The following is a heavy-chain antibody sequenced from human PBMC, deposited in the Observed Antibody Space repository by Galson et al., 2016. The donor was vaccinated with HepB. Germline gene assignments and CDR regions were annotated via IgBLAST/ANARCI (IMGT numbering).Heavy chain of an antibody. J-gene: IGHJ4*02. CDR1: GFIASHNY. CDR2: IYDSGTT. V-gene: IGHV3-66*01. D-gene: IGHD1-26*01. CDR3: ARDRPASGAHYDVDY. Sequence: SLRLSCAGSGFIASHNYMAWVRQAPGKGLEWLSIIYDSGTTYYADSVKGRFTISRDYAENSLYLQMNSLRDEDTAVYYCARDRPASGAHYDVDYWGQGTLVTVSS.